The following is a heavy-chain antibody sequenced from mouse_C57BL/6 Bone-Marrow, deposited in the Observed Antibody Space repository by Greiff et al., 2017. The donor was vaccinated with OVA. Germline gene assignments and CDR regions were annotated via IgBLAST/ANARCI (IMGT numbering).Heavy chain of an antibody. CDR1: GFNIKDDY. J-gene: IGHJ4*01. CDR2: IDPENGDT. Sequence: VQLKQSGAELVRPGASVKLSCTASGFNIKDDYMHWVKQRPEQGLEWIGWIDPENGDTEYASKFQGKATITADTSSNTAYLQLSSLTSEDTAVYYCTRPTVVEDYWGQGTSVTVSS. V-gene: IGHV14-4*01. CDR3: TRPTVVEDY. D-gene: IGHD1-1*01.